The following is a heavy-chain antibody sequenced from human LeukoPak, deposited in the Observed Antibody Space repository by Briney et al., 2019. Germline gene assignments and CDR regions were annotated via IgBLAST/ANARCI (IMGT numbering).Heavy chain of an antibody. J-gene: IGHJ4*02. CDR1: GGSISSYY. Sequence: PSETLSLTCTVSGGSISSYYWTWIRQPPGMGLEWIGYIYYSGNTNYNPSLKSRVTISVDTSKNQFSLQLTSVTAADTAVYYCARVRSEIYYNGILDYWGQGTLVTVSS. D-gene: IGHD3-10*01. CDR3: ARVRSEIYYNGILDY. CDR2: IYYSGNT. V-gene: IGHV4-59*01.